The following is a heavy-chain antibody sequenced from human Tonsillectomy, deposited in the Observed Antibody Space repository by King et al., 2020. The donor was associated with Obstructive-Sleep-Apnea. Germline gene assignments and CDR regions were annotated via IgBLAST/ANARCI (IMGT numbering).Heavy chain of an antibody. CDR1: GFTFSRYA. CDR3: ARPEGYYCGSGSYYY. J-gene: IGHJ4*02. CDR2: ITSNGGRA. D-gene: IGHD3-10*01. V-gene: IGHV3-64*07. Sequence: VQLVESGGGLVQPGGSLRLSCAASGFTFSRYAMHWVRQAPGKGLEYVSAITSNGGRAYYADSVKGRFTISRDNSKNTLYLQMGSLRADDMAVYYCARPEGYYCGSGSYYYWGQGTLVTVSS.